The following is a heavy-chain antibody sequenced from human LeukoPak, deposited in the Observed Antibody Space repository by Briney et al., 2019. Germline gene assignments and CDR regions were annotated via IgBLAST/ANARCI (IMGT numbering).Heavy chain of an antibody. CDR2: VNHSGST. V-gene: IGHV4-34*01. CDR1: GGSLSGYY. CDR3: ARSYDYLWGSHRYTPTFDS. D-gene: IGHD3-16*02. J-gene: IGHJ4*02. Sequence: SDTLSLTCAVYGGSLSGYYWNWIRQAPEKELEWIGEVNHSGSTNYNPSLKSRVTMSVDTSRNQFSLRLSSATAADTAVYYCARSYDYLWGSHRYTPTFDSWGQGTLVTVSS.